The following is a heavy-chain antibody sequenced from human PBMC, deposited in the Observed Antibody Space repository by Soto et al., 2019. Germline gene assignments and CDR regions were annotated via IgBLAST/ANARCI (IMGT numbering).Heavy chain of an antibody. D-gene: IGHD6-19*01. J-gene: IGHJ4*02. V-gene: IGHV1-69*01. CDR2: IIPLFGAG. Sequence: QVQLVQSGAEVKKPGSSVKVSCKASGDTFSRYAINWMRQAPGQGLEWMGGIIPLFGAGNYAQKFQGRVTVTADESTSTVYMELSSLKSEDTAVYYCASPGIAVAGRSVFDYWGQGTPVTVSS. CDR1: GDTFSRYA. CDR3: ASPGIAVAGRSVFDY.